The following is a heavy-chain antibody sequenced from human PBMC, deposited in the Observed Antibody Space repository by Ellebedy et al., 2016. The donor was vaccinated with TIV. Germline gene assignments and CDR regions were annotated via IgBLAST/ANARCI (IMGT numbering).Heavy chain of an antibody. D-gene: IGHD6-19*01. J-gene: IGHJ4*02. CDR1: EFTFSSYA. Sequence: PGGSLRLSCAASEFTFSSYAMHWVRQAPGKGLEWVAIISFDGINKYYADSVKGRFTISRDNSKDTLFLQMNSLSSEDTAVYYCAREYSSGWTKLDFWGRGTLVTVSS. CDR2: ISFDGINK. V-gene: IGHV3-30-3*01. CDR3: AREYSSGWTKLDF.